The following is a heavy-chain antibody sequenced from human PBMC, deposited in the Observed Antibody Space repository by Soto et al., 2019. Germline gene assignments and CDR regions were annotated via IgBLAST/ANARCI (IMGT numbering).Heavy chain of an antibody. V-gene: IGHV4-31*03. CDR2: IYYSGST. J-gene: IGHJ4*02. CDR1: GGSISSGGYY. Sequence: PSETLSLTCTVFGGSISSGGYYWSWIRQHPGKGLEWIGYIYYSGSTYYNPSLKSRVTISVDTSKNQFSLKLSSVTAADTAVYYCATSAGSSGWYISGYDYWGQGTLVTVSS. D-gene: IGHD6-19*01. CDR3: ATSAGSSGWYISGYDY.